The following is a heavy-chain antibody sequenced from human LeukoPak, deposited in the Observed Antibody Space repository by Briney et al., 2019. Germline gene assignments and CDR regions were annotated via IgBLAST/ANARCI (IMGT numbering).Heavy chain of an antibody. V-gene: IGHV6-1*01. Sequence: SPTLSLTCAISGDSVSSNSAAWNWIRQSPSRGLEWLGRTYYRSKWYNDYAVSVKSRITINPDTSKNQFSLQLNSVTPEDTAVYYCVREAGQQLVRAWFDPWGQGTLVTVSS. J-gene: IGHJ5*02. CDR2: TYYRSKWYN. D-gene: IGHD6-13*01. CDR3: VREAGQQLVRAWFDP. CDR1: GDSVSSNSAA.